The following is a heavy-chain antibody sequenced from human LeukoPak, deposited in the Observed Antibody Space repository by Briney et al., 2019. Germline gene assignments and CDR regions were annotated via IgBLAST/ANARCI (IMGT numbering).Heavy chain of an antibody. J-gene: IGHJ4*02. CDR3: AKRRYGDYGDFDY. Sequence: GGPLRLSCAASGFTFSAYAMSWVRQAPGKGLEWVSTICGRGRSIYYADSVKGRFSVSRDNSKNTVYLQMNSLRAEDTVVYYCAKRRYGDYGDFDYWGQETLVTVSS. CDR1: GFTFSAYA. V-gene: IGHV3-23*01. CDR2: ICGRGRSI. D-gene: IGHD4-17*01.